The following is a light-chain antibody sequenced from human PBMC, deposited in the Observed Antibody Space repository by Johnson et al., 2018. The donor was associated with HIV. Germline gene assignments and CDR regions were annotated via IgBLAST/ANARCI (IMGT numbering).Light chain of an antibody. J-gene: IGLJ1*01. V-gene: IGLV1-51*02. CDR1: SSNIGNNY. CDR3: GTWDSSLSAGV. Sequence: QSVLTQPPSVSAAPGQKVTISCSGSSSNIGNNYVSWYQQLPGTAPKLLIYENNKRPSGIPDRFSGSKFGTSATLGITGLQTGDEADYYCGTWDSSLSAGVFGTGTKDTV. CDR2: ENN.